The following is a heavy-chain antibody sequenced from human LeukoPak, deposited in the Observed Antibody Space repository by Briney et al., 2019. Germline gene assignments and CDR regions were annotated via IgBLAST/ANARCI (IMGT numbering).Heavy chain of an antibody. D-gene: IGHD3-16*01. CDR2: ISAYNGNT. CDR1: GYTFTSYG. J-gene: IGHJ5*02. Sequence: ASVKVSCKASGYTFTSYGISWVRQAPGQGLEWMGWISAYNGNTNYAQKLQGRVTMTTDTSTSTAYMELSSLRSEDTAVYYCARDSYDENWFDPWGQGTLVTVSS. CDR3: ARDSYDENWFDP. V-gene: IGHV1-18*01.